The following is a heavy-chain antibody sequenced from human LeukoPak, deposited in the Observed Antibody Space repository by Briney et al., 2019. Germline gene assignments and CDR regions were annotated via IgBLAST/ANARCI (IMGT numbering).Heavy chain of an antibody. D-gene: IGHD6-13*01. Sequence: GGSLRLSCAASGFIVSSNDMSWVRQAPGKGLEWVSVIYSGGSTYYADSVKGRFTISRDNSKNTLYLQMNSLRAEDTAVYYCARAEGYSSSWYDAFDIWGQGTMVTVSS. CDR3: ARAEGYSSSWYDAFDI. V-gene: IGHV3-53*05. CDR2: IYSGGST. J-gene: IGHJ3*02. CDR1: GFIVSSND.